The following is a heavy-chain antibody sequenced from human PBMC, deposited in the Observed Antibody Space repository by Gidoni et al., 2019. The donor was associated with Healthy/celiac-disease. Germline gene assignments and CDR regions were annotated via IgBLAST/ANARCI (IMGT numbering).Heavy chain of an antibody. Sequence: QVQLVESGGGLVQPGRSLRLSCSASGFTFSSYAMHWVRQAPGKGLEWVAVISYDGSNKYYADSVKGRFTISRDNSKNTLYLQMNSLRAEDTAVYYCAREGADFWSGLGYWGQGTLVTVSS. CDR2: ISYDGSNK. CDR1: GFTFSSYA. D-gene: IGHD3-3*01. V-gene: IGHV3-30-3*01. CDR3: AREGADFWSGLGY. J-gene: IGHJ4*02.